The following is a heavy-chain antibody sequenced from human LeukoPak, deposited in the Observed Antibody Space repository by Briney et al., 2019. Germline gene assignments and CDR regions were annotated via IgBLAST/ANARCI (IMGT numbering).Heavy chain of an antibody. D-gene: IGHD3-10*01. Sequence: GGSLKLSCAASGFTFSNAWMSWVRQAPGKGLEWVGRIKSKTDGGTTDYAAPVKGRFTISRDDSKNTLYLQMNSLKTEDTAVYYCTTAITMVRGVDWGQGALVTVSS. J-gene: IGHJ4*02. V-gene: IGHV3-15*01. CDR2: IKSKTDGGTT. CDR1: GFTFSNAW. CDR3: TTAITMVRGVD.